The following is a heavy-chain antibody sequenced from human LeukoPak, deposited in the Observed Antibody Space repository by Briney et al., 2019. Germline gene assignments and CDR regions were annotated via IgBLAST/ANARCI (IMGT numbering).Heavy chain of an antibody. V-gene: IGHV1-69*04. J-gene: IGHJ4*02. Sequence: SVKVSCKASGGTFSSYAISWVRQVPGQGLEWMGRIIPILGIANYAQKFQGRVTITADKSTSTAYMELSSLRSEDTAVYYCATRDGYNSGANLDYWGQGTLVTVSS. D-gene: IGHD5-24*01. CDR1: GGTFSSYA. CDR3: ATRDGYNSGANLDY. CDR2: IIPILGIA.